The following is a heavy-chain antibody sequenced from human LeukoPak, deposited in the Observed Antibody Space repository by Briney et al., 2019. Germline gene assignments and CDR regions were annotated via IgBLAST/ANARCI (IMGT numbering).Heavy chain of an antibody. Sequence: GSLRLSCAASGFTFSSYGMSWVRQAPGKGLEWVSAISGSGGSTYYADSVKGRFTISRDNSKNTLHLQMNSLRAEDTAVYYCASRGYSYGTIDYWGQGTLVTVSS. J-gene: IGHJ4*02. V-gene: IGHV3-23*01. CDR1: GFTFSSYG. CDR3: ASRGYSYGTIDY. D-gene: IGHD5-18*01. CDR2: ISGSGGST.